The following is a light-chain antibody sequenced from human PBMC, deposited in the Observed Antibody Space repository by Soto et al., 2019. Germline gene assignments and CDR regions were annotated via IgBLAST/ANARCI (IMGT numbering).Light chain of an antibody. CDR2: LEGSGSY. CDR1: SGHSTYI. V-gene: IGLV4-60*03. Sequence: QAVVTQSSSASASLGSSVKLTCTLTSGHSTYIIAWHQHQPGKAPRYLMKLEGSGSYNKGSGVPDRFSGSSSGADRYLTISTLQSEDEAAYYCETWDSDTRVFGGGTKLTVL. CDR3: ETWDSDTRV. J-gene: IGLJ2*01.